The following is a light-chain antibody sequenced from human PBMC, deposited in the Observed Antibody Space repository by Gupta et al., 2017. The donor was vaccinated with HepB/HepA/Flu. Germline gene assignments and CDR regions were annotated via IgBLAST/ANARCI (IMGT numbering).Light chain of an antibody. CDR2: GAT. CDR1: QSVDST. Sequence: ELVMMQSPATLSVSPGERATLSRRASQSVDSTVAWYQHKPGQAPRVLIYGATTRATGIPARFSGSGSGTEFTLTISSLKSEDFAVYFCQQYSDWPFLTFGGGTKVEIK. J-gene: IGKJ4*01. CDR3: QQYSDWPFLT. V-gene: IGKV3D-15*01.